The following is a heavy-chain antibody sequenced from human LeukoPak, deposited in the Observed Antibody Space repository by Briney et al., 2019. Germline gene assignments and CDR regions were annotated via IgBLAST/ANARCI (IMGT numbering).Heavy chain of an antibody. D-gene: IGHD1-26*01. CDR2: IYYSGST. V-gene: IGHV4-39*01. CDR1: GGSISSSSYY. J-gene: IGHJ4*02. CDR3: ARHSIGATTDFDY. Sequence: SETLSLTCTVSGGSISSSSYYWGWIRQPPGKGLEWIGSIYYSGSTYYNPPLKSRVTISVDTSKNQFSLKLSSVTAADTAVYYCARHSIGATTDFDYWGQGTLVTVSS.